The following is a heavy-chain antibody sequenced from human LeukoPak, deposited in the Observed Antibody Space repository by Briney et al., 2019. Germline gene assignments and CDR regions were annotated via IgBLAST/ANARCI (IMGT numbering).Heavy chain of an antibody. J-gene: IGHJ4*02. Sequence: ASVKVFCKASGGTFSSYAISWVRQAPGQGLEWMGGIIPIFGTANYAQKFQGRVTITADESTSTAYMELSSLRSEDTAVYYCARLAVAGSGDYWGQGTLVTVSS. CDR2: IIPIFGTA. CDR3: ARLAVAGSGDY. V-gene: IGHV1-69*13. D-gene: IGHD6-19*01. CDR1: GGTFSSYA.